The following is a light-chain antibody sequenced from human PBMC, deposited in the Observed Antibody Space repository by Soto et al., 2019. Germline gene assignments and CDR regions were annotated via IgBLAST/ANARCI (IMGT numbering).Light chain of an antibody. CDR2: DVS. J-gene: IGLJ2*01. Sequence: QSVLTQPASVAGSPGQSSTISCTGTSSGVGGYNYVSWYQQHPGKAPKLTIYDVSNRPSGVSNRFSGSKSGNTASLTISGLQAEDEADYYCTSYTSSSTVVFGGGTKLTVL. CDR3: TSYTSSSTVV. V-gene: IGLV2-14*01. CDR1: SSGVGGYNY.